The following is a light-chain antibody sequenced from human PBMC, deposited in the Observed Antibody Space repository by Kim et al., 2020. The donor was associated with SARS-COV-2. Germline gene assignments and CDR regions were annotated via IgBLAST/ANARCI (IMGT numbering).Light chain of an antibody. CDR2: QDS. CDR3: QAWDSSTVV. CDR1: KLGDKY. Sequence: SYELTQPPSVSVSPVQTASITCSGDKLGDKYACWYQQKPGQSPVLVIYQDSKLPSGIPERFSGSNSGNTATLTISGTQAMDEADYYCQAWDSSTVVFGAGTQVTF. J-gene: IGLJ3*02. V-gene: IGLV3-1*01.